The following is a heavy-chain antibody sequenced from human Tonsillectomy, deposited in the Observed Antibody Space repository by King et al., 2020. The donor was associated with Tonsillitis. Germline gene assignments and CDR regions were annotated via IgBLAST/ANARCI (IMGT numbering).Heavy chain of an antibody. Sequence: VQLVESGGGLVQPGGSLRLSCVVSGFTFRSYWMSWVRQAPGKGLEWVANIKQDGSEKYYVDSVKGRFTISRDNAKNSLYLQLNSLRAEDTAVYFCAGVRIAAAGNWFDPWGQGTLVTVTS. V-gene: IGHV3-7*01. CDR3: AGVRIAAAGNWFDP. J-gene: IGHJ5*02. D-gene: IGHD6-13*01. CDR1: GFTFRSYW. CDR2: IKQDGSEK.